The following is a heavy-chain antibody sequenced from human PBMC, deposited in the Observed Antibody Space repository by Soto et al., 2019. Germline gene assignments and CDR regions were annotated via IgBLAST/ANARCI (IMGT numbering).Heavy chain of an antibody. J-gene: IGHJ4*02. V-gene: IGHV3-21*01. CDR1: GFSFSTYS. CDR2: ISSSSSFI. D-gene: IGHD4-4*01. CDR3: AKDRGNSNPSEFDY. Sequence: EVQLVESGGDLVKPGGSLRLSCAASGFSFSTYSMNWVRQAPGKGLEWVSSISSSSSFIYYADSVKGRFTISRDNAKNSLFLQMSSLRAEDTAVYYCAKDRGNSNPSEFDYWGQGTLVTVSS.